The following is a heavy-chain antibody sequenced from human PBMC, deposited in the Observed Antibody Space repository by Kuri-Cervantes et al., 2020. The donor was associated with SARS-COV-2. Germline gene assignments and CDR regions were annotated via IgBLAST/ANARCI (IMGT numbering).Heavy chain of an antibody. Sequence: SETLSLTCIVSGDSISGHYWSWIRQPPGKGLEWVGYIYYSGSTNYNPSLKSRVTISVDTSKNQFSLKLSSVTAADTAVYYCARSGSYPYYYYYMDVRGKGTTVTVSS. V-gene: IGHV4-59*11. CDR2: IYYSGST. CDR1: GDSISGHY. D-gene: IGHD1-26*01. CDR3: ARSGSYPYYYYYMDV. J-gene: IGHJ6*03.